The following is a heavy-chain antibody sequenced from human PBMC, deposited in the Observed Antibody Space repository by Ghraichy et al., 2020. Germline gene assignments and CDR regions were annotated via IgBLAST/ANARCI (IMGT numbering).Heavy chain of an antibody. CDR1: GGSFSGYY. D-gene: IGHD6-6*01. Sequence: SETLSLTCAVYGGSFSGYYWSWIRQPPGKGLEWIGEINHSGSTNYNPSLKSRVTISVDTSKNQFSLKLSSVTAADTAVYYCARKARPRYAFDIWGQGTMVTVSS. V-gene: IGHV4-34*01. CDR3: ARKARPRYAFDI. CDR2: INHSGST. J-gene: IGHJ3*02.